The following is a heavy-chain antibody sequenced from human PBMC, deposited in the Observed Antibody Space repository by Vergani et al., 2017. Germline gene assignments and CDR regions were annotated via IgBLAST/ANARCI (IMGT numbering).Heavy chain of an antibody. CDR3: TTAGGLYYLHGEYFQY. CDR1: GFTFDTYT. D-gene: IGHD3-10*01. V-gene: IGHV3-23*01. CDR2: ISSGGGEI. Sequence: EVQLLESGGGLVQPGGSRRLSCAGAGFTFDTYTMAYVRQAPGKGLEWVATISSGGGEIFYADSVKGRFTISRDNSKNTLFLQMNSLKDEDTAVYYCTTAGGLYYLHGEYFQYWGRGTLVSVSS. J-gene: IGHJ1*01.